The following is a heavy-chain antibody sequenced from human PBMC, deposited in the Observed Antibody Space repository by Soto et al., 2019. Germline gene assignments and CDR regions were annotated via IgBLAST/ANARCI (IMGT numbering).Heavy chain of an antibody. J-gene: IGHJ4*02. D-gene: IGHD3-22*01. CDR3: TTDLYYDSSGYAHDY. CDR2: IKSKTDGGTT. Sequence: GSRRLSCAASGFTFSNAWMSWVRQAPGKGLEWVGRIKSKTDGGTTDYAAPVKGRFTISRDDSKNTLYLQMNSLKTEDTAVYYCTTDLYYDSSGYAHDYWGQGTLVTVSS. CDR1: GFTFSNAW. V-gene: IGHV3-15*01.